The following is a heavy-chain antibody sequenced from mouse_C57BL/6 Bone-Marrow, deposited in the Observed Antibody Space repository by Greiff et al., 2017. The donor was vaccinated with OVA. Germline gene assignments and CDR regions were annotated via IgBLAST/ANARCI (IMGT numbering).Heavy chain of an antibody. V-gene: IGHV1-9*01. Sequence: QVQLQQSGAELLKPGASVKLSCKATGYTFTGYWIEWVKQRPGHGLEWIGEFLPGSGSTNYNEKFMGKATFTADTSSNTAYMQLSSLTTEDSAIYYYGRRGTNDYGGQGTTLTVSS. J-gene: IGHJ2*01. CDR2: FLPGSGST. CDR3: GRRGTNDY. D-gene: IGHD1-3*01. CDR1: GYTFTGYW.